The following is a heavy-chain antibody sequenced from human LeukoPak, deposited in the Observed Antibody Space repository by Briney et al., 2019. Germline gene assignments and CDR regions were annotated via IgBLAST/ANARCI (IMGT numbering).Heavy chain of an antibody. J-gene: IGHJ4*02. CDR1: GFTFSSYA. CDR2: ISGSGGST. V-gene: IGHV3-23*01. Sequence: GGSLRLSCAASGFTFSSYAMSWVRHAAWKGLELVSAISGSGGSTYYAVSVKGRFTISRDNSKNTLYLQMNSLRAEDTAVYYCAKDPTMVQGVITDYWGQGTLVTVSS. D-gene: IGHD3-10*01. CDR3: AKDPTMVQGVITDY.